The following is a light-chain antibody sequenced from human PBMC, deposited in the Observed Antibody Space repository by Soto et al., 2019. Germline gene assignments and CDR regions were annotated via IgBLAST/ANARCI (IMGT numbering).Light chain of an antibody. V-gene: IGKV1-12*02. J-gene: IGKJ3*01. CDR3: QQAYSLPFT. Sequence: DIQMTQSPSSVSASVGDRVTITCRASQDISGWLAWFQQKPGKAPKLLIYGASNLQSGVPPRFSGSGSGKDFTLTITSLQPEDFATYYCQQAYSLPFTFGPGTKVDIK. CDR1: QDISGW. CDR2: GAS.